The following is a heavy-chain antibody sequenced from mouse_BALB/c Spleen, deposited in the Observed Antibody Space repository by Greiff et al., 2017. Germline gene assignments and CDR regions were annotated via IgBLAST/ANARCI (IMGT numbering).Heavy chain of an antibody. CDR3: ARGGLGRRYYAMDY. V-gene: IGHV1-67*01. J-gene: IGHJ4*01. CDR1: GYTFTDYA. CDR2: ISTYSGNT. D-gene: IGHD4-1*01. Sequence: QVLLQQSGPELVWPGVSVKISCKGSGYTFTDYAMHWVKQSHAKSLEWIGVISTYSGNTNYNQKFKGKATMSVDKSSSIAYMELARLTSEDSAIYYCARGGLGRRYYAMDYWGQGTSVTVSS.